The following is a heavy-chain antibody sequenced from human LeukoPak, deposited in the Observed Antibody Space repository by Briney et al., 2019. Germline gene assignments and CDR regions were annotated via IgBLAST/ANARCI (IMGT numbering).Heavy chain of an antibody. V-gene: IGHV5-51*01. Sequence: GESLKISSKGSGYTFTTYWIGWVRQMSGKGLEWMGIIHPGDSDTRYSPSSQGHVTISVDKSINTAYLQWIILKASDTAMYYCATTPSADTNPPLDPWGQGALVTVSS. CDR3: ATTPSADTNPPLDP. J-gene: IGHJ5*02. CDR1: GYTFTTYW. CDR2: IHPGDSDT. D-gene: IGHD4-23*01.